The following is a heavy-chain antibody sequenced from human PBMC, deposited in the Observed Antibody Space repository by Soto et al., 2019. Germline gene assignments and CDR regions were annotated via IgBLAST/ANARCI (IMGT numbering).Heavy chain of an antibody. J-gene: IGHJ4*02. V-gene: IGHV3-23*01. CDR2: ISGSGGST. CDR1: GFTFSSYA. D-gene: IGHD4-17*01. Sequence: EVQLLESGGGLVQPGGSLRLSCAASGFTFSSYAMSWVRQAPGKGLEWVSAISGSGGSTYYADSVKGRFTISRDNSKNTLYLQMNSLRAEDTAVYYCAKLGGVSTVTPYPLDDYWGQGTLVTVSS. CDR3: AKLGGVSTVTPYPLDDY.